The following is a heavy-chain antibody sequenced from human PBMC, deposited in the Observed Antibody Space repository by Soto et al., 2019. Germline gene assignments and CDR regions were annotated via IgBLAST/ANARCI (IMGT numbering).Heavy chain of an antibody. J-gene: IGHJ4*02. CDR1: GFIFSDSY. V-gene: IGHV3-11*06. CDR2: ISSGSSYI. CDR3: AGETGETGSFDF. Sequence: QVHLVESGGGLVEPGASLRLSCAASGFIFSDSYMSWIRQAPGKGLEWVSHISSGSSYINYADSVQGRCTISSDNAKKSQYLQMSSLRAEAAAVYFCAGETGETGSFDFWGLGILVTVSS. D-gene: IGHD7-27*01.